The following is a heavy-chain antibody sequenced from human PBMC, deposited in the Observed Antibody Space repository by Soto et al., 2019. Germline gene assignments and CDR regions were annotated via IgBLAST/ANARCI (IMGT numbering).Heavy chain of an antibody. D-gene: IGHD3-16*02. J-gene: IGHJ4*02. CDR1: GYTFTSYG. CDR3: ARDLGITFGGVIADDY. Sequence: ASVKVSCKASGYTFTSYGISWVRQAPGQGLEWMGWISAYNGNTNYAQKLQGRVTMTTDTSTSTVYMELSSLRSEDTAVYYCARDLGITFGGVIADDYWGQGTLVTVSS. V-gene: IGHV1-18*01. CDR2: ISAYNGNT.